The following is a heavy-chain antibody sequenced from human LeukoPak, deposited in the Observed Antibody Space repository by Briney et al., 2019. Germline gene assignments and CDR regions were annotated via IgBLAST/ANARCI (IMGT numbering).Heavy chain of an antibody. CDR3: ARRAGSTGSEYYGMDV. CDR1: GYSFANYW. J-gene: IGHJ6*02. D-gene: IGHD5-12*01. Sequence: GESLKISCKGSGYSFANYWISWVRRMPGKGLEWMGIIYPDDSDARYSPSFQGQVTISADKSFSTAYLQWSSLRASDSAMYYCARRAGSTGSEYYGMDVWGQGNTVTVSS. CDR2: IYPDDSDA. V-gene: IGHV5-51*01.